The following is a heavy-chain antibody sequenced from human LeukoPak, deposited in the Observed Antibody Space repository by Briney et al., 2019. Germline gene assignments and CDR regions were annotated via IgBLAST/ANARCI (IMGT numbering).Heavy chain of an antibody. D-gene: IGHD5-12*01. CDR2: INHSGST. CDR1: GGSFSGYY. CDR3: AREFGGYDSFFDY. Sequence: SETLSLTCAVYGGSFSGYYWSWVRQPPGKGLEWIGEINHSGSTNYNPSLKSRVTISVDTSKNQFSLKLSSVTAADTAVYYCAREFGGYDSFFDYWGQGNLVTVSS. V-gene: IGHV4-34*01. J-gene: IGHJ4*02.